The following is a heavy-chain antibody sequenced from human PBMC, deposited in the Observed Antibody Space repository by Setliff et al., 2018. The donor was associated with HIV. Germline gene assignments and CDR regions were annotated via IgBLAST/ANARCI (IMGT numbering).Heavy chain of an antibody. D-gene: IGHD3-10*01. CDR3: ARDFGRFGELYSDY. CDR2: INTNTGNP. J-gene: IGHJ4*02. V-gene: IGHV7-4-1*02. Sequence: GASVKVSCKASGYTFTSYAMNWVRQAPGQGLEWMGMINTNTGNPTYAQGFTGRFVFSLDTSVSTAYLQISSLKAEDTAVYHCARDFGRFGELYSDYWGQGTLVTVSS. CDR1: GYTFTSYA.